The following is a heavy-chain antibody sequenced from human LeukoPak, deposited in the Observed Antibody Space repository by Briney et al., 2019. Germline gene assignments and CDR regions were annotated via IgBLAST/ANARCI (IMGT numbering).Heavy chain of an antibody. J-gene: IGHJ6*03. CDR1: GYSISSGYY. Sequence: SETLSLTCAVSGYSISSGYYWGWIRQPPGKGLEWIGSIYHSGSTYYNPSLKSRVTISVDTSKNQFSLKLSSVTAADTAVYYCAGNSEWTNYYYYMDVWGKGTTVTVSS. D-gene: IGHD3-3*01. V-gene: IGHV4-38-2*01. CDR2: IYHSGST. CDR3: AGNSEWTNYYYYMDV.